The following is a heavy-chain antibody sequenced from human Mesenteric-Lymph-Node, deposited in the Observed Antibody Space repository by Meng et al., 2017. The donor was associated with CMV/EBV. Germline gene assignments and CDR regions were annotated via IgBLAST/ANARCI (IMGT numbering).Heavy chain of an antibody. J-gene: IGHJ5*02. CDR3: TRGGAWFDP. CDR1: GFTVSSNY. Sequence: GESLKISCAVSGFTVSSNYMTWVCQAPGKGLEWVSLIYSGGDTHYADSVKGRFTISRDNSKNTLYLQMNSLRAEDTAVYYCTRGGAWFDPWGQGTLVTV. CDR2: IYSGGDT. D-gene: IGHD4/OR15-4a*01. V-gene: IGHV3-66*02.